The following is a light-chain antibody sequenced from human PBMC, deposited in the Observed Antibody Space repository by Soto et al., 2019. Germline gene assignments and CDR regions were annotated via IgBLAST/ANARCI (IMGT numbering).Light chain of an antibody. CDR3: QQRSNWV. CDR1: QSVSIY. CDR2: DAS. Sequence: ETVLTQSPATLSLSQWEIATLSCRASQSVSIYLAWYQQKPGQAPRLLIYDASKRAPGIPARFSGSGSGTDFTLTISSLEPEDFGVYYCQQRSNWVFGPGTKVDIK. J-gene: IGKJ3*01. V-gene: IGKV3-11*01.